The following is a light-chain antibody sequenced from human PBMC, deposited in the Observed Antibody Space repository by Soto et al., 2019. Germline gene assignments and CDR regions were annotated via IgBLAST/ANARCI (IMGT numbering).Light chain of an antibody. CDR1: QSVGSNY. CDR3: QHYGSSRGT. J-gene: IGKJ2*01. CDR2: DGS. V-gene: IGKV3-20*01. Sequence: EIVLTQSPGTLSLSPGERATLSCMASQSVGSNYLAWYQQKPCQAPRLLIYDGSSRATGIPDRISGSGSGTDFTLTISRLEPEDFAVYFCQHYGSSRGTFGQGTKLDIK.